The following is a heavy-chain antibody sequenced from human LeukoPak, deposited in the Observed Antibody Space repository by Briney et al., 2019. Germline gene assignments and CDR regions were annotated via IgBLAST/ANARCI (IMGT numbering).Heavy chain of an antibody. CDR1: GYMFISYG. J-gene: IGHJ4*02. V-gene: IGHV1-18*01. Sequence: ASVKVSCKASGYMFISYGINWVRQAPGQGLEWMGWMSTYNGNTNYAQKVQGRITMTTDTSTSTAYMELRSLRSDDTAVYYCARVGGPYYDLLTGNWGAFDYWGQGSLVTVSS. CDR3: ARVGGPYYDLLTGNWGAFDY. D-gene: IGHD3-9*01. CDR2: MSTYNGNT.